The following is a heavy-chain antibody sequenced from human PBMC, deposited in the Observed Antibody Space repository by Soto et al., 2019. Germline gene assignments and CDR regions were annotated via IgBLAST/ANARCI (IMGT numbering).Heavy chain of an antibody. CDR3: ARGEEGYFSSGMDV. V-gene: IGHV3-13*01. CDR1: GFTFSSYD. J-gene: IGHJ6*02. CDR2: IGAAGDT. Sequence: PGGSLRLSCVVSGFTFSSYDMNWVRQVPGKGLEWISTIGAAGDTYYSASVKGRFTISRGNGRNSLYLQMNSLRAGDTAVDYCARGEEGYFSSGMDVWGQGTTVTVSS.